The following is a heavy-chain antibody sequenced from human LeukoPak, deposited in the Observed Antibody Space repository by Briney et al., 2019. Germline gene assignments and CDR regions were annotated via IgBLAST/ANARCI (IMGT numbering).Heavy chain of an antibody. Sequence: SETLSLTCAVYGGSFSGYYWTWIRQTPEKGLEWIGEMNPSGSTNYNPPLKSRVTISVDISKNQFSLELSSVTAADTAVYYCARGRQDVTMIVVVMTAVSYYLDVWGKGTTVTVS. V-gene: IGHV4-34*01. CDR3: ARGRQDVTMIVVVMTAVSYYLDV. J-gene: IGHJ6*03. CDR2: MNPSGST. CDR1: GGSFSGYY. D-gene: IGHD3-22*01.